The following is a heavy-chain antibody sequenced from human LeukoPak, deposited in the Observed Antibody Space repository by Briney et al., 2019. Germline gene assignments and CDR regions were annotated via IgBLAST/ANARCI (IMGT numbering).Heavy chain of an antibody. CDR2: IIPIFGTA. CDR1: GGTFSSYA. CDR3: ARWVDCSGGSCYSGAFDI. V-gene: IGHV1-69*06. J-gene: IGHJ3*02. D-gene: IGHD2-15*01. Sequence: ASVKVSCKASGGTFSSYAISWVRQAPGQGLEWMGGIIPIFGTANYAQKFQGRVTITADKSTSTAYMELSSLRSEDTAVYYCARWVDCSGGSCYSGAFDIWGQGTMVTVSS.